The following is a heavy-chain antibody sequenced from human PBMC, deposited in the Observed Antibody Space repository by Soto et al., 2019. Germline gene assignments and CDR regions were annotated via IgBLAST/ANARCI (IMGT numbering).Heavy chain of an antibody. CDR3: AKQTSSGWYHTTD. Sequence: GGSLRLSCAASGFTFKDYAMSWVRQAPGKGLEWVSGITYNGGSTYYADSVKGRFTVSRDNSKNTLYLQMSGLRADDTATYYCAKQTSSGWYHTTDWGQGTLVTVSS. CDR1: GFTFKDYA. CDR2: ITYNGGST. J-gene: IGHJ4*02. V-gene: IGHV3-23*01. D-gene: IGHD6-19*01.